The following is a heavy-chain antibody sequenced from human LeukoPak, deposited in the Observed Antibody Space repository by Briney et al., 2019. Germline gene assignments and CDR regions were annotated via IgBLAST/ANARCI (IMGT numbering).Heavy chain of an antibody. D-gene: IGHD2-15*01. Sequence: SETLSLTCAVYGGSFSDYYWSWIRQPPGKGLEWIGEINHSGSTNYNPSLKSRVTISVDTSKNQFSLKLSSVTAADTAVYYCARGPYISPDCSGGSCYAEDYWGQGTLVTVSS. CDR2: INHSGST. CDR1: GGSFSDYY. CDR3: ARGPYISPDCSGGSCYAEDY. V-gene: IGHV4-34*01. J-gene: IGHJ4*02.